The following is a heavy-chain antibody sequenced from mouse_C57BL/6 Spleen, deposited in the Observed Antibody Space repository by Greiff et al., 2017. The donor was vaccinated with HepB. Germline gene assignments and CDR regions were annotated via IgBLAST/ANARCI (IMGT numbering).Heavy chain of an antibody. D-gene: IGHD2-4*01. J-gene: IGHJ3*01. CDR1: GYTFTSYW. Sequence: VQLQQSGAELVMPGASVKLSCKASGYTFTSYWMHWVKQRPGQGLEWIGEIDPSDSYTNYNQKFKGKSTLTVDKSSSTAYMQLSSLTSEDSAVEYCAREEGLRQGFAYWGQGTLVTVSA. CDR3: AREEGLRQGFAY. CDR2: IDPSDSYT. V-gene: IGHV1-69*01.